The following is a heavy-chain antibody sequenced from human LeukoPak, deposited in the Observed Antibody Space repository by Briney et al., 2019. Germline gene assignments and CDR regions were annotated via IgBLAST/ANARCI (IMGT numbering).Heavy chain of an antibody. V-gene: IGHV5-51*01. CDR2: IYPGDSDT. Sequence: GESLKISCKGSGYSFTSYWIGWVRQMPGKGLEWMGIIYPGDSDTRYSPSFQGQVTISADKSISTAYLQWSILKASDTAMYYCARLKVVTGSESDYWGQGTLVTVSS. D-gene: IGHD4-23*01. J-gene: IGHJ4*02. CDR3: ARLKVVTGSESDY. CDR1: GYSFTSYW.